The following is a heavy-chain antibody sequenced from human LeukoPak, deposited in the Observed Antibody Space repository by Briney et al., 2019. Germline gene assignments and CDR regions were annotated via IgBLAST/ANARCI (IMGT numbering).Heavy chain of an antibody. CDR1: GYTFTSYG. CDR3: ARDLYGSGTFWFDP. CDR2: ISAYNGNT. J-gene: IGHJ5*02. D-gene: IGHD3-10*01. V-gene: IGHV1-18*01. Sequence: GASVKVSCKASGYTFTSYGISWVRQAPGQGLEWMGWISAYNGNTNYAQKLQGRVTMTTDTSTSTAYMELRSRRSDDTAVYYCARDLYGSGTFWFDPWGQGTLVTVSS.